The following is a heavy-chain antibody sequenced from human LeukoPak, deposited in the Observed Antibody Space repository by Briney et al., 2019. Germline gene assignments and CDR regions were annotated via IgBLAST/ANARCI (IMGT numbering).Heavy chain of an antibody. Sequence: GRSPRLSCAACGFIFSNYAMHWVRQAPGEGLEWVALISSDGSKTYHADSVKGRFSISRDNSKNTLYLQLNSLRAEDTSVYYCARDSTYWYDSGSSGPYYFEYWGQGTLVTVSS. CDR1: GFIFSNYA. V-gene: IGHV3-30*01. D-gene: IGHD3-10*01. CDR2: ISSDGSKT. CDR3: ARDSTYWYDSGSSGPYYFEY. J-gene: IGHJ4*02.